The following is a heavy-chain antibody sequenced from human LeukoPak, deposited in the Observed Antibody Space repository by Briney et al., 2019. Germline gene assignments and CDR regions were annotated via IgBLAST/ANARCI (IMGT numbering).Heavy chain of an antibody. CDR2: IYYSGLT. J-gene: IGHJ4*02. CDR3: ASGTFDDYGDYDRGDYFDH. D-gene: IGHD4-17*01. V-gene: IGHV4-39*02. Sequence: SETLSLTCTVSGASISSSSSSWGWVRQPPGKAPEWIGSIYYSGLTYDNPSLKSRVSISVDPSKNHFSLKVSSVTAADTAVYYCASGTFDDYGDYDRGDYFDHWGQGTLVTVSS. CDR1: GASISSSSSS.